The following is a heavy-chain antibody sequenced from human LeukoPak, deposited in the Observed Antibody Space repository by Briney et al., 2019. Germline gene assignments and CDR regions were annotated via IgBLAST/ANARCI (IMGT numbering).Heavy chain of an antibody. V-gene: IGHV3-7*01. D-gene: IGHD3-10*01. CDR2: INQDGTEK. Sequence: GGTLRPSCAASGFTFSSYWLTWVRQAPGKGLEWVANINQDGTEKYYVDSVKGRFTISRDNAKNSLDLQMNSLRVEDTGIYYCVKVAKYYYGSETYYFFEHWGQGTPVTASS. CDR1: GFTFSSYW. J-gene: IGHJ4*02. CDR3: VKVAKYYYGSETYYFFEH.